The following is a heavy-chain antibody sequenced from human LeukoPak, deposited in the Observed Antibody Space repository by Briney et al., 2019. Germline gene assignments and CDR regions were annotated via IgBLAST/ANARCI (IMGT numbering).Heavy chain of an antibody. J-gene: IGHJ4*02. D-gene: IGHD3-9*01. Sequence: SETLSLTCAVYGGSFSGYYWSWIRQPPGKGLEWIGEINHSGSTNYNPSLKSRVTISVDTSKNQFSLKLSSVTAADTTVYYCASFYYDILTGYPNYFDYWGQGTLVTASS. CDR2: INHSGST. CDR1: GGSFSGYY. V-gene: IGHV4-34*01. CDR3: ASFYYDILTGYPNYFDY.